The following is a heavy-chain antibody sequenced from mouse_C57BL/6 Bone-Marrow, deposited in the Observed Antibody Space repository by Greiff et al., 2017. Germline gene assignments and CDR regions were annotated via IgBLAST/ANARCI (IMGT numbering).Heavy chain of an antibody. CDR3: ARSIITTVVAPYWYFDV. CDR1: GYTFTGYW. CDR2: ILPGSGST. Sequence: QVQLQQSGAELMKPGASVKLSCKATGYTFTGYWIEWVKQRPGHGLEWIGEILPGSGSTNYNEKFKGKATFTADTSSNTAYMQLSSLTTEDTAIYYCARSIITTVVAPYWYFDVWGTGTTVTVSS. V-gene: IGHV1-9*01. D-gene: IGHD1-1*01. J-gene: IGHJ1*03.